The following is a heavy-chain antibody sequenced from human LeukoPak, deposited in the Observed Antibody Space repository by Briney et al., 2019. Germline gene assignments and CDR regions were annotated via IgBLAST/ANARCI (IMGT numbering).Heavy chain of an antibody. D-gene: IGHD5-24*01. V-gene: IGHV4-59*02. Sequence: SETLSLTCIVSVASVRSQHWNWIRQPPGKRLEWIGFVSYSGTTNYNPSLNGRVTISIDTSKNRVSLRLTSVTAADTAYYRCARGGRDGPVDFGGQGTLVTVSS. CDR3: ARGGRDGPVDF. J-gene: IGHJ4*02. CDR1: VASVRSQH. CDR2: VSYSGTT.